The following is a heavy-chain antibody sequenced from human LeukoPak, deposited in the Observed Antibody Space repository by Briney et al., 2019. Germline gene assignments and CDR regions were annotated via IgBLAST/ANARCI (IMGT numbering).Heavy chain of an antibody. D-gene: IGHD3-22*01. V-gene: IGHV4-4*07. CDR1: GVSISSYY. Sequence: PSETLSLTCTFAGVSISSYYWSWVRQPAGKGLEWIGRVYISGCTGYNPSLKSRVTMSVDTSKNQFSLKLSFVTAADTAVYYSATGGGYLYGAEYFQNWGQGTLVTVSS. J-gene: IGHJ1*01. CDR2: VYISGCT. CDR3: ATGGGYLYGAEYFQN.